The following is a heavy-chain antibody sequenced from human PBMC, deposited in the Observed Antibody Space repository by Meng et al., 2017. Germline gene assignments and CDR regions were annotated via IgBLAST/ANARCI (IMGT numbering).Heavy chain of an antibody. CDR2: INHSGST. D-gene: IGHD5-18*01. V-gene: IGHV4-34*01. J-gene: IGHJ4*02. Sequence: QWQLQQWGGGLLKPSATLSLTCAGYGGSFSGYYWSWIRQPPGKGLEWIGEINHSGSTNYNPSLKSRVTISVDTSKNQFSLKLSSVTAADTAVYYCASSGYSYGYRFDYWGQGTLVTVSS. CDR1: GGSFSGYY. CDR3: ASSGYSYGYRFDY.